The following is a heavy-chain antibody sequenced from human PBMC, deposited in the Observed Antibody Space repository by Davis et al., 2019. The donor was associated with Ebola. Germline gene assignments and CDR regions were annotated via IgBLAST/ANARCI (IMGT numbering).Heavy chain of an antibody. CDR1: GGTFSSYA. CDR3: ARVGSADSSGYSRIYYYYYMDV. V-gene: IGHV1-18*01. Sequence: ASVKVSCKASGGTFSSYAISWVRQAPGQGLEWMGWISAYNGNTNYAQKLQGRVTMTTDTSTSTAYMELRSLRSDDTAVYYCARVGSADSSGYSRIYYYYYMDVWGKGTTVTVSS. J-gene: IGHJ6*03. D-gene: IGHD3-22*01. CDR2: ISAYNGNT.